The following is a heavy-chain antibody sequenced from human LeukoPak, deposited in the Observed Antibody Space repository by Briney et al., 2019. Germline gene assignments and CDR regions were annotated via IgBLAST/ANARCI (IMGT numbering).Heavy chain of an antibody. J-gene: IGHJ4*02. CDR1: GGSISSGSCY. CDR3: ASTIGDDSGSYYPFDY. V-gene: IGHV4-61*02. Sequence: SETLSLTCTVSGGSISSGSCYWSWIRQPAGKGLEWIGRIYTSGSTNYNPSLKSRVTISVDTSKNQFSLKLSSVTAADTAVYYCASTIGDDSGSYYPFDYWGQGTLVTVSS. CDR2: IYTSGST. D-gene: IGHD3-10*01.